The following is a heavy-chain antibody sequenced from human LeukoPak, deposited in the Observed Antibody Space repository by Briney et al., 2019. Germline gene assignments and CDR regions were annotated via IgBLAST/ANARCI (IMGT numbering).Heavy chain of an antibody. J-gene: IGHJ4*02. CDR1: GGSFSGYS. D-gene: IGHD5-12*01. CDR3: ARGPSGYHNT. CDR2: INHSGST. V-gene: IGHV4-34*01. Sequence: PSETLSLTCAVSGGSFSGYSWSWIRQPPGKGLEWIGEINHSGSTNYNPSLKSRVTISVDTSKNQFSLRLISVTAADTAVYYCARGPSGYHNTGGQGTLVTVSS.